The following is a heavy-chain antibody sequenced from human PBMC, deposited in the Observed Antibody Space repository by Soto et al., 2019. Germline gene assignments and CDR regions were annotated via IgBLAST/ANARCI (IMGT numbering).Heavy chain of an antibody. CDR2: IWYDGSNK. CDR1: GFTISTHG. Sequence: QAQLVESGGGVVQPGTSLRLSCAASGFTISTHGMHWVRQAPGKGLEWLANIWYDGSNKFYAESVTGRFSISKDNSKNTLYLQMSNLRAEGTAVYYCAAATTWNFHFPYWGQGTQVTVSS. J-gene: IGHJ4*02. D-gene: IGHD1-7*01. V-gene: IGHV3-33*03. CDR3: AAATTWNFHFPY.